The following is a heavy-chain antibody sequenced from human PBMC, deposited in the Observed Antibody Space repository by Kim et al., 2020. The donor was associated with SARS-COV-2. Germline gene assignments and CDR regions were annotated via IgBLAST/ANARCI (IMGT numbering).Heavy chain of an antibody. D-gene: IGHD3-10*01. CDR3: ATDRAVRGSFDY. V-gene: IGHV1-24*01. Sequence: IYAQKFQGRVTMTEDTSTDTAYMELSSLRSEDTAVYYCATDRAVRGSFDYWGQGTLVTVSS. J-gene: IGHJ4*02.